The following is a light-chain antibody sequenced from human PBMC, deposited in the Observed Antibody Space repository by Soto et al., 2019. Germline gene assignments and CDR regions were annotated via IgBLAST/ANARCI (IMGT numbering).Light chain of an antibody. CDR3: SSYRSSSTYV. CDR2: DVT. Sequence: QSALTQPASVSGSPGQSITISCTGTSSDIGSYNSVSWHQQHPGQAPKLMIYDVTSRAAGIPDRFSASKSGNTASLTISGLQAGDEADYYCSSYRSSSTYVFGPGTKLTVL. CDR1: SSDIGSYNS. J-gene: IGLJ1*01. V-gene: IGLV2-14*03.